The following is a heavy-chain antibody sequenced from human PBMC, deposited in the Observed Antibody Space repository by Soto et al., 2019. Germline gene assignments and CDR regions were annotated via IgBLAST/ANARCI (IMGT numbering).Heavy chain of an antibody. J-gene: IGHJ5*02. CDR3: ARVLLEAPGWFDP. V-gene: IGHV4-59*01. CDR1: GGSISSYY. Sequence: PSETLSLTGTVSGGSISSYYWSWIRQPPGKRLEWIGYIYYTASTTYNPPLKSRVTISVDTSKNQFSLRLSSMTAADTAVYYCARVLLEAPGWFDPWGQGTLVTVSS. D-gene: IGHD7-27*01. CDR2: IYYTAST.